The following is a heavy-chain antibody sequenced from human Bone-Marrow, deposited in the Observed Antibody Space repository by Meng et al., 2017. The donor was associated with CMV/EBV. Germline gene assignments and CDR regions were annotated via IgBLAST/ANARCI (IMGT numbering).Heavy chain of an antibody. V-gene: IGHV4-38-2*02. Sequence: ESLKISCAASGFTVSSNYMSWVRQAPGKGLEWIGSIYHSGSTYYNPSLKSRVTISVDTSKNQFSLKLSSVTAADTAVYYCARDTEYCSSTSCLNWFDPWGQGTLVTVSS. CDR3: ARDTEYCSSTSCLNWFDP. J-gene: IGHJ5*02. D-gene: IGHD2-2*01. CDR2: IYHSGST. CDR1: GFTVSSNY.